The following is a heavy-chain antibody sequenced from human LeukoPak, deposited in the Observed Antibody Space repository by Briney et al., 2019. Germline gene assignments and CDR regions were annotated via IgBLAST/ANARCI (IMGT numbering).Heavy chain of an antibody. Sequence: GASVKVSCKASGYTFTSYAMHWVRQAPGQRLEWMGWINAGNGNTKYSQKFQGRVTITRDTSASTAYMELSSLRSEDTAVYYCARWLTYYYGSGSYSWFDPWGQGTLVTVSS. CDR2: INAGNGNT. D-gene: IGHD3-10*01. V-gene: IGHV1-3*01. CDR3: ARWLTYYYGSGSYSWFDP. CDR1: GYTFTSYA. J-gene: IGHJ5*02.